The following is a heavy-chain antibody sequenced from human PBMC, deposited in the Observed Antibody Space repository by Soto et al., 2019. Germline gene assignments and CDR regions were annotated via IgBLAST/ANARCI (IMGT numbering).Heavy chain of an antibody. V-gene: IGHV3-21*01. Sequence: XSLRLSSAASRFAFRTYSMHCVHQAPEKGLEWVSSTSSTSSYMYYADSAKGPFTISRDNAKKALYLQTNSLRAEDTAVYFCATGITVTGPPVEYWGQGTLVTVSS. CDR1: RFAFRTYS. CDR2: TSSTSSYM. CDR3: ATGITVTGPPVEY. D-gene: IGHD6-19*01. J-gene: IGHJ4*02.